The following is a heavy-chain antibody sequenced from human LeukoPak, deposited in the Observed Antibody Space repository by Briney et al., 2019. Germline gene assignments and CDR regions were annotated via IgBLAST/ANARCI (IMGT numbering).Heavy chain of an antibody. Sequence: EASAKVSCKASGYTFTSYGISWVRQAPGQGLEWMGWISAYNGNTNYAQKLQGRVTMTTDTSTSTAYMELRSLRSDDTAVYYCARTYYYDSSGYYSLWGQGTLVTVSS. J-gene: IGHJ1*01. CDR3: ARTYYYDSSGYYSL. CDR1: GYTFTSYG. V-gene: IGHV1-18*01. D-gene: IGHD3-22*01. CDR2: ISAYNGNT.